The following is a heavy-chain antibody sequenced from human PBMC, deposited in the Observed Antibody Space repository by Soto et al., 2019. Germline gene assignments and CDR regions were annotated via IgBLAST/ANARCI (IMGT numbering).Heavy chain of an antibody. CDR2: FDPEDGET. CDR3: ATGGGMTTRYYYYYGMYV. CDR1: GYTLTELS. J-gene: IGHJ6*02. Sequence: ASVKVSCKVSGYTLTELSMHWVRQAPGKGLEWMGGFDPEDGETIYAQKFQGRVTMTEDTSTDTAYMELSSLRSEDTAVYYCATGGGMTTRYYYYYGMYVWGQGTTVTVSS. D-gene: IGHD4-17*01. V-gene: IGHV1-24*01.